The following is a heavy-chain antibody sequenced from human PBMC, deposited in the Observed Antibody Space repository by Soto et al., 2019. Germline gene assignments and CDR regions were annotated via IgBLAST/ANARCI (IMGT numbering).Heavy chain of an antibody. D-gene: IGHD6-13*01. CDR2: IIPILGIA. CDR3: ARVGSLVY. V-gene: IGHV1-69*02. J-gene: IGHJ4*02. CDR1: GGTFRSYT. Sequence: QVQLVQSGAEVKKPGSSVKVSCKASGGTFRSYTISWVRQAPGQGLEWMGRIIPILGIANYAQKFQGRVTITADKSTSTAYMELSSLSSEDTAVYYCARVGSLVYWGQGTLVTVSS.